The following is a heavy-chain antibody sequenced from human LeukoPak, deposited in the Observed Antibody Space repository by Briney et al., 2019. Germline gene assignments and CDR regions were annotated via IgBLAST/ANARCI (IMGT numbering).Heavy chain of an antibody. CDR1: GFTLSNYN. J-gene: IGHJ4*02. CDR3: ATDQGAYGGYGLDY. Sequence: GGSLRLSCAASGFTLSNYNINWVRQAPGKGLEWVSYITSSSTTINYADSVKGRFTTSRDNAKNSLYLQMDSLRAEDTALYYCATDQGAYGGYGLDYWGQGTLVTV. V-gene: IGHV3-48*01. D-gene: IGHD5-12*01. CDR2: ITSSSTTI.